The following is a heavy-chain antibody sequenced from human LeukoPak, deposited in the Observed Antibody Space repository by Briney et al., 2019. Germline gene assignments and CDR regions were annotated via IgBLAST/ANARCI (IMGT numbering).Heavy chain of an antibody. V-gene: IGHV4-34*01. Sequence: SETLSLTCAVYGGSFSGYYWSWIRQPPGKGLEWIGEINHSGSTNYNPSLKSRVTISVDTSKNQFSLKLSSVTAADTAVYYCARGVHYYDSSGYLPASWGQGTLVTVSS. CDR3: ARGVHYYDSSGYLPAS. J-gene: IGHJ4*02. D-gene: IGHD3-22*01. CDR1: GGSFSGYY. CDR2: INHSGST.